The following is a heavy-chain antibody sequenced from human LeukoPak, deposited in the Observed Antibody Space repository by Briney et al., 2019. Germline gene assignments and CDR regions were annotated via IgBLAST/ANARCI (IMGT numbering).Heavy chain of an antibody. CDR3: ARDSGYCSSTGCYVHYFDY. CDR1: GFTFNSYS. D-gene: IGHD2-2*01. CDR2: IRSSSGYI. Sequence: GGSLRLSCAASGFTFNSYSMNWVRQTPGKGLEWVSSIRSSSGYINYADSVKGRFTVSRDNAKNSLYLQMNSLRAEDTAVYYCARDSGYCSSTGCYVHYFDYWGQGTLVTVSS. J-gene: IGHJ4*02. V-gene: IGHV3-21*01.